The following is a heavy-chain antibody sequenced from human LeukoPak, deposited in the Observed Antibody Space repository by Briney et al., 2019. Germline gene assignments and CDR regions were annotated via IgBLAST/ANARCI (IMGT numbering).Heavy chain of an antibody. CDR1: GGSISSYY. Sequence: SETLSLTCTVSGGSISSYYWSWIRQPPGKGLEWIGFIQDSENTNYNPSLKSRVTISLDTSKNQVSLKLTSVTAADTAVYYCARGTGYWGQGTLVTVSS. V-gene: IGHV4-59*01. CDR3: ARGTGY. J-gene: IGHJ4*02. CDR2: IQDSENT.